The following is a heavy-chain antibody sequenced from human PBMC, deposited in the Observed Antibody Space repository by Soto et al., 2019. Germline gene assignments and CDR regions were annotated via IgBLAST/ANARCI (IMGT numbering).Heavy chain of an antibody. V-gene: IGHV1-2*02. D-gene: IGHD2-21*01. CDR2: INPKRGGT. J-gene: IGHJ2*01. CDR3: ARDSGIPGRYWYFGL. Sequence: QVQLVQSGAEVKKPGASVKVSCTTYGYTFSDYFLHWVRQAPGQGPEWMGFINPKRGGTEYAQKCQGRVTMTRDTSSSTDYMDLSGLTSDDTAIYYCARDSGIPGRYWYFGLWGRGTLVTVSS. CDR1: GYTFSDYF.